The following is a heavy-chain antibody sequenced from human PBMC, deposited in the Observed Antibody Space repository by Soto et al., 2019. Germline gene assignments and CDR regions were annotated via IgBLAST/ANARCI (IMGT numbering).Heavy chain of an antibody. Sequence: SQTRSLTCAISVDSVSSNSAAWNWIRQAPSRGLEWLGRTYYRSKWYNDYAVSVKIRITINPDTSKNQFSLQLNYVTPEDTAVYYSARDRAAAFEYWGQGTLVTVSS. CDR1: VDSVSSNSAA. CDR2: TYYRSKWYN. J-gene: IGHJ4*02. V-gene: IGHV6-1*01. CDR3: ARDRAAAFEY. D-gene: IGHD6-25*01.